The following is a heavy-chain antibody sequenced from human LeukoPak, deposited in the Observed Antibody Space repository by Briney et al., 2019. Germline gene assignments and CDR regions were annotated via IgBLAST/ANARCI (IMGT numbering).Heavy chain of an antibody. CDR1: GYTFTSYG. CDR2: ISAYNGNT. Sequence: ASVKVSCKASGYTFTSYGISWVRQAPGQGLEWMGWISAYNGNTNYAQKLQGRVTVTTDTSTSTAYMELRSLRSDDTAVYYCARDRPGRGYSYGYDYWGQGTLVTVSS. CDR3: ARDRPGRGYSYGYDY. D-gene: IGHD5-18*01. V-gene: IGHV1-18*01. J-gene: IGHJ4*02.